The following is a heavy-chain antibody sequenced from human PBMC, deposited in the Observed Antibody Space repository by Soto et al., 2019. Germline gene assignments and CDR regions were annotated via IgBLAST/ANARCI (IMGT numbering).Heavy chain of an antibody. J-gene: IGHJ4*02. V-gene: IGHV4-39*01. CDR3: ARHADLYYFDY. CDR1: GSSISSNNYF. Sequence: ETLSLTCTVSGSSISSNNYFWGWIRQPPGKGLEWIGSISYSGSTYYNPSLKSRVTISVDTSKNQFSLKLSSVTAADTAVYYCARHADLYYFDYWGQGTLVTVSS. CDR2: ISYSGST.